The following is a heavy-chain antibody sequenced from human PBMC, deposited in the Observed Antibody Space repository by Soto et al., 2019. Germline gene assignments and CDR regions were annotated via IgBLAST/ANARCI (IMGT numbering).Heavy chain of an antibody. CDR3: ARVYSSSRYVPYYYGMDV. V-gene: IGHV1-69*06. Sequence: SVKVSCKASGGTFSSYAISWVRQAPGQGLEWMGGIIPIFGTANYAQKFQGRVTITADKSTSTAYMELSSLRSEDTAVYYCARVYSSSRYVPYYYGMDVWGQGTTVTVSS. J-gene: IGHJ6*02. D-gene: IGHD6-13*01. CDR1: GGTFSSYA. CDR2: IIPIFGTA.